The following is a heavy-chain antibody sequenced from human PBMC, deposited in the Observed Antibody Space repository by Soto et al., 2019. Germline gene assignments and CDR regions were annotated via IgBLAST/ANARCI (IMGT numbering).Heavy chain of an antibody. CDR2: IYYSGST. D-gene: IGHD3-22*01. CDR3: ARISSGYRIAY. V-gene: IGHV4-59*01. CDR1: GGSISSYY. J-gene: IGHJ4*02. Sequence: SSETLSLTCTVSGGSISSYYWSWIRQPPGKGLEWIGYIYYSGSTNYNPSLKSRVTISVDTSKNQFSLKLSSVTAADTAVYYCARISSGYRIAYSAQGTLVPVSS.